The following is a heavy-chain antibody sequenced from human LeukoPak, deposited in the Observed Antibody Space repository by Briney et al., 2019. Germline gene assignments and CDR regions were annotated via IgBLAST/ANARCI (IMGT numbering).Heavy chain of an antibody. CDR3: ARVDYYDRNDWYFDL. Sequence: PSETLSLTCTVSGYSISSGYYWGWIRQPPGKGLEWIGSIYHSGSTYYNPSLKSRVTISVDTSKNQFSLKLSSVTAADTAVYYCARVDYYDRNDWYFDLWGRGTLVTVSS. CDR2: IYHSGST. CDR1: GYSISSGYY. V-gene: IGHV4-38-2*02. D-gene: IGHD3-22*01. J-gene: IGHJ2*01.